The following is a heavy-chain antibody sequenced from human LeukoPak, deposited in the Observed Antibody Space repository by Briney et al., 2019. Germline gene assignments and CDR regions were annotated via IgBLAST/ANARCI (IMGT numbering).Heavy chain of an antibody. J-gene: IGHJ4*02. CDR1: GFTFSSYS. Sequence: AGGSLRLSCAASGFTFSSYSMNWVRQAPGKGLEWVSYISSSSSTIYYADSVKGRFTISRDNAKNSLYLQMNSLRAEDTAVYYCARDYGTSWGYFDYWGQGTLVTVSS. CDR2: ISSSSSTI. D-gene: IGHD3-16*01. CDR3: ARDYGTSWGYFDY. V-gene: IGHV3-48*01.